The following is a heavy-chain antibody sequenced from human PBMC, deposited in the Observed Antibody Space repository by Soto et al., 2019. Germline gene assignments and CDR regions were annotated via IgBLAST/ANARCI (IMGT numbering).Heavy chain of an antibody. V-gene: IGHV4-34*01. J-gene: IGHJ4*02. Sequence: QVQLQQWGAGLLKPSETLSLTCAVYGGSFSGYYCSWIRQPPGKGLEWIGEINHNGSTNYNPSLKSRVTISLDTSKNLFSLKLSSVTAADTSVYYCARGLYYYGSGSYYPFKYFDYWGQGTLVTVSS. CDR1: GGSFSGYY. CDR2: INHNGST. CDR3: ARGLYYYGSGSYYPFKYFDY. D-gene: IGHD3-10*01.